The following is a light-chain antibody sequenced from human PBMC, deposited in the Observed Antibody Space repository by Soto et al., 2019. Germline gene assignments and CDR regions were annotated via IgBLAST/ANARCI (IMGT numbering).Light chain of an antibody. J-gene: IGKJ4*01. Sequence: DIVMTQSPLTLPVTPGEPASISCRSSQSLLHSNGYNYLDWYLQKPGQSPQLLVFLGSTRASGVPERFSGSGSGTDFTLKISRVEAEDVGVYYGMQALQTRGTPTFGGGTKVEIK. CDR3: MQALQTRGTPT. CDR1: QSLLHSNGYNY. CDR2: LGS. V-gene: IGKV2-28*01.